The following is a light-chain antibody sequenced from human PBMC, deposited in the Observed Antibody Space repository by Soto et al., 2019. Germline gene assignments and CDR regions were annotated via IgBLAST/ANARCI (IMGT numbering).Light chain of an antibody. CDR3: CSYAGSYTPV. Sequence: QSVLTQPASVSGSPGQSITISCTGTSSDVGSYNYVSWYQQHPGKAPKLMIYEVSDRPSGISSRFSGSKSGNTASLTISGLQTEDEADYYCCSYAGSYTPVSGSGTKVTV. CDR2: EVS. J-gene: IGLJ1*01. CDR1: SSDVGSYNY. V-gene: IGLV2-14*01.